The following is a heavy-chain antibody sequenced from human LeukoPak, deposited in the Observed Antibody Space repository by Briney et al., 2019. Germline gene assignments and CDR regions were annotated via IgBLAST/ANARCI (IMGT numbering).Heavy chain of an antibody. CDR3: RYYDILTGSYQPDY. CDR2: IRSKANNYAT. J-gene: IGHJ4*02. D-gene: IGHD3-9*01. Sequence: GGSLRLSCAASGFTFSGSAMHWVRQASGKGLEWVGRIRSKANNYATAYAASVKGRFTISRDDSKNTAYLQMNSLKTEDTTVYYCRYYDILTGSYQPDYWGQGTLVTVSS. CDR1: GFTFSGSA. V-gene: IGHV3-73*01.